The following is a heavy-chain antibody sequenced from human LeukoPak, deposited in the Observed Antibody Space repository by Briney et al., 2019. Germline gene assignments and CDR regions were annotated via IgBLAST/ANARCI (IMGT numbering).Heavy chain of an antibody. CDR3: ASCPYGDDDQLDY. CDR1: GFTFSDYY. CDR2: ISSSGSTI. Sequence: PGRSLRLSCAASGFTFSDYYMSWIRQAPGKGLEWVSYISSSGSTIYYADSVKGRFTISRDNAKNSLYLQMDSLRAEDTAVYYCASCPYGDDDQLDYWGQGTLVTVSS. V-gene: IGHV3-11*01. J-gene: IGHJ4*02. D-gene: IGHD4-17*01.